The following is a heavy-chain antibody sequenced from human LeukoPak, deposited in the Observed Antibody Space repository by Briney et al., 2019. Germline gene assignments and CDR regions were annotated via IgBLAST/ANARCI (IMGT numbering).Heavy chain of an antibody. CDR3: ARQQNSGYGLPFDY. D-gene: IGHD5-12*01. Sequence: PSETLSLTCTVSGGSISSSSYYWGWIRQPPGKGLEWIGSIYYSGSTYYNPSLKSRVTVSVDTSKNQFSLKLSSVTAADTAVYYCARQQNSGYGLPFDYRGQGTLVTVSS. J-gene: IGHJ4*02. V-gene: IGHV4-39*01. CDR1: GGSISSSSYY. CDR2: IYYSGST.